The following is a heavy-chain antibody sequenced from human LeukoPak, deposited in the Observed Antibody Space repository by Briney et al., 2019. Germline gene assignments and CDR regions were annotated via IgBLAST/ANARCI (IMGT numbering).Heavy chain of an antibody. V-gene: IGHV1-58*02. D-gene: IGHD3-22*01. Sequence: SVKVSCNASGFTFTSSAMQWVRQARGQRLEWIGRIVVGNGNTNYAQKFQERVTITRDMSTSTAYMELSSLRSEDTAVYYCAAVNPDSSGFTFDYWGQGTLVTVSS. CDR3: AAVNPDSSGFTFDY. CDR2: IVVGNGNT. J-gene: IGHJ4*02. CDR1: GFTFTSSA.